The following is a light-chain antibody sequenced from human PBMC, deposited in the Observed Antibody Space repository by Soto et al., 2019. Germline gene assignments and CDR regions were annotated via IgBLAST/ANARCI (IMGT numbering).Light chain of an antibody. CDR2: DAS. CDR3: QQRTNGPPLT. J-gene: IGKJ4*01. CDR1: QNIASY. Sequence: EIVLTQSPATLSLSPGERATLSCRASQNIASYLAWYQHRPGQAPRLLISDASNRAAGIPDRFSGSGSGTAFTLTISSLEPEDFAIYDCQQRTNGPPLTFGGGTRVESK. V-gene: IGKV3-11*01.